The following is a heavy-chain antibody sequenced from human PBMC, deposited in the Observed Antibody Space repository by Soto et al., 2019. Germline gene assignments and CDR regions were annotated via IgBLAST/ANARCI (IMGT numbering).Heavy chain of an antibody. J-gene: IGHJ4*02. Sequence: GGSLRLSCAASGFTFDNYGMHWVRQAPGKGLDWVAVISYDGSLNFYGGSVKGRFTISRDNSKNTLYLQMNSLRTADTAVYYCAKDQGLRSRDGYNPDYWGQGTLVTVSS. D-gene: IGHD2-2*01. V-gene: IGHV3-30*18. CDR1: GFTFDNYG. CDR3: AKDQGLRSRDGYNPDY. CDR2: ISYDGSLN.